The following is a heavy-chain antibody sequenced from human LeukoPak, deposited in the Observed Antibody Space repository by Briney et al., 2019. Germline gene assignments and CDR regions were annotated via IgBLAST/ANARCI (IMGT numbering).Heavy chain of an antibody. D-gene: IGHD3-3*01. V-gene: IGHV4-30-4*08. CDR2: IYYSGST. CDR1: GGSISSGDYY. CDR3: ARVFSFGVVTTXYFDX. J-gene: IGHJ4*02. Sequence: SETLSLTCTVSGGSISSGDYYWSWIRQPPGKGLEWIGYIYYSGSTYYNPSLKSRVTISVDTYKNQFSLKLSSVTAADTAVYYCARVFSFGVVTTXYFDXXGQGXLVTV.